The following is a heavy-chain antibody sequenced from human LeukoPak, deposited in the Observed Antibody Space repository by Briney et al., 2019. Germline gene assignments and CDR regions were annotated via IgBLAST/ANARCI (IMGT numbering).Heavy chain of an antibody. D-gene: IGHD6-13*01. CDR1: GGSISSSSYY. Sequence: SETLSLTCTVSGGSISSSSYYWGWIRQPPGKGLEWIGSIYYSGSTYYNPSLKSRVTISVDTSKNQFSLKLSSVTAAGTAVYYCAATGYSSSWATYNWFDPWGQGTLVTVSS. J-gene: IGHJ5*02. CDR3: AATGYSSSWATYNWFDP. CDR2: IYYSGST. V-gene: IGHV4-39*01.